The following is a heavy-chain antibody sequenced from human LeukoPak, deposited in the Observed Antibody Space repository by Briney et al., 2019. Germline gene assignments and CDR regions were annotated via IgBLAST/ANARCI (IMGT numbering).Heavy chain of an antibody. Sequence: WVRQAPGKGLEWIGSIYYTGSTYYNPSLKSRVTKSVDTSKSEFSLMVHSVTAADTAMYYCARRGITYSTSFFDSWGQGTLVTVAS. V-gene: IGHV4-39*01. CDR3: ARRGITYSTSFFDS. CDR2: IYYTGST. J-gene: IGHJ4*02. D-gene: IGHD6-13*01.